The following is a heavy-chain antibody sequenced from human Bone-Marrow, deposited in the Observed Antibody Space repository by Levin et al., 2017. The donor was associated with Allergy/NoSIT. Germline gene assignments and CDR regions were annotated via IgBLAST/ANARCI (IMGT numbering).Heavy chain of an antibody. Sequence: GGSLRLSCAVSGLLFHSYSMNWVRQVPGKGLEWVSYITSHSRDIYYADSVKGRFTISRDNAKNSLYLQMNSLRAEDTAVYYCASGGFWYDFSTGHSERGYSAYWGQGTLVTVSS. CDR1: GLLFHSYS. D-gene: IGHD3-3*01. J-gene: IGHJ4*02. V-gene: IGHV3-48*01. CDR2: ITSHSRDI. CDR3: ASGGFWYDFSTGHSERGYSAY.